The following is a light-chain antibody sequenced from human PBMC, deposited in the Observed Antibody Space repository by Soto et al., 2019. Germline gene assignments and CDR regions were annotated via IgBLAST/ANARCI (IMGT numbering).Light chain of an antibody. J-gene: IGKJ4*01. V-gene: IGKV1-8*01. CDR3: QQYYSYPS. Sequence: AIQLTQSPSSLSASVGDRVTITCRASQGISSYLAWYQQKPGKAPKLLIYAASTLQSGVPSRFSGSGSGTDFTLTISCLQSEDFATYYCQQYYSYPSFGGGTKVDIK. CDR1: QGISSY. CDR2: AAS.